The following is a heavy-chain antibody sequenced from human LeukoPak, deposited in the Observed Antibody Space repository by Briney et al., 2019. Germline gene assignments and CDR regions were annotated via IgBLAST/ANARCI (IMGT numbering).Heavy chain of an antibody. CDR1: GYTFTGYY. V-gene: IGHV1-2*02. CDR3: ARGGPLQSLEWLSY. CDR2: INPKNGGT. J-gene: IGHJ4*02. Sequence: ASVNDSCKASGYTFTGYYIHWVRQAPGQGLEWMGWINPKNGGTNYAQKFQGRVTMSRDTSIDTAYMELSRLKSDDTAVYYCARGGPLQSLEWLSYWGQGTLVTVSS. D-gene: IGHD3-3*01.